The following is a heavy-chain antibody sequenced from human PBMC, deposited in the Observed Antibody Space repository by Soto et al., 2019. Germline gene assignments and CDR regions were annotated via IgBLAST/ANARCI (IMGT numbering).Heavy chain of an antibody. CDR3: ASPKSDYGDFLDYYYGMDV. V-gene: IGHV1-46*01. Sequence: GASVKVSFKASGYTFTSYFMHWVRQPPGQGLEWMGIINPSGGSTSYAQKFQGRVTMTRDTSTSTVYMELSSLRSEDTAVYYCASPKSDYGDFLDYYYGMDVWGQGTTVTSP. D-gene: IGHD4-17*01. J-gene: IGHJ6*02. CDR2: INPSGGST. CDR1: GYTFTSYF.